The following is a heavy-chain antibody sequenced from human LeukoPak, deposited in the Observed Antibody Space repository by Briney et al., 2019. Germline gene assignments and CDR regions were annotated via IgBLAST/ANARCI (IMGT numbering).Heavy chain of an antibody. CDR2: IYYSGST. Sequence: SEALSLTCTVSGGSISSYYWSWIRQPPGKGLEWIGYIYYSGSTNYNPSLKSRVTISVDTSKNQFSLKLSSVTAADTAVYYCARDHYDFWSGYRMDVWGKGTTVTVSS. CDR3: ARDHYDFWSGYRMDV. D-gene: IGHD3-3*01. CDR1: GGSISSYY. J-gene: IGHJ6*04. V-gene: IGHV4-59*01.